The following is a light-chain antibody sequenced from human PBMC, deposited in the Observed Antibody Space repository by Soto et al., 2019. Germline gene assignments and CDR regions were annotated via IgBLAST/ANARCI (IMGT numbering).Light chain of an antibody. CDR1: SSDVGGYKY. Sequence: QSVLTQPASVSGSPGQSITISSTGTSSDVGGYKYVSWYQLHPGKAPKLMIYEVSNRPSGISNRFSASKSGNTASLTISGLQAEDEADYYCFSYTSSTAYVFGTGTKVTVL. CDR3: FSYTSSTAYV. V-gene: IGLV2-14*01. J-gene: IGLJ1*01. CDR2: EVS.